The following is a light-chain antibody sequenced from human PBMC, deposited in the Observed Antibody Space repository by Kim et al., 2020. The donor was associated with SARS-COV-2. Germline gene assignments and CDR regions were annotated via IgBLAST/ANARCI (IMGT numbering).Light chain of an antibody. Sequence: EIVLTQSPATLSLSPGERATLSCRASESVGSYLAWYQQRPGQAPRLLIRDAFDRATGIPARFSGSGSGTDYTLTITSLEPEDFAVYYCQQRAIWPVTFGGGTKVDIK. CDR3: QQRAIWPVT. J-gene: IGKJ4*01. CDR1: ESVGSY. CDR2: DAF. V-gene: IGKV3-11*01.